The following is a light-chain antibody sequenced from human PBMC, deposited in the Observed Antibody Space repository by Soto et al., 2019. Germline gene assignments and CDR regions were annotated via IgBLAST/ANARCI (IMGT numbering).Light chain of an antibody. CDR1: QSLLQTNGYNS. V-gene: IGKV2-28*01. J-gene: IGKJ5*01. CDR3: QQLNTLPFT. CDR2: LAS. Sequence: DVVMTQSPLSLSVTPGESASISCRSSQSLLQTNGYNSVDWFLQKPGQSPRLLIYLASNRASGVPDRFSGSGSGTEFTLTISGLLPEDFATYHCQQLNTLPFTFGQGTRLEIK.